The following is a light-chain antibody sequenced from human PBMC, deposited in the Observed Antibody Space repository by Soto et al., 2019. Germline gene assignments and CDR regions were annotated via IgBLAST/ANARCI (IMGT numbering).Light chain of an antibody. CDR3: QQLISYPLN. CDR1: QAISSY. Sequence: DIQLTQSPSFLSASVGDRVTITSRASQAISSYLAWYQQKPGKAPKVLISAASTLQSGVPSRFSGSGSATEFTLTISSLQPEDCATYYCQQLISYPLNFGGGTKVDIK. J-gene: IGKJ4*01. V-gene: IGKV1-9*01. CDR2: AAS.